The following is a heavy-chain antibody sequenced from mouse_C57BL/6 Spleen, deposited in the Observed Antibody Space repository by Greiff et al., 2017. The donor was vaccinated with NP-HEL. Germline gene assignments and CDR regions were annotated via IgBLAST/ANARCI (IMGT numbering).Heavy chain of an antibody. CDR2: ILPGSGST. D-gene: IGHD1-1*01. CDR3: ARGEYGSYWYVDG. CDR1: GYTFTGYW. Sequence: VQLQQSGAELMKPGASVKLSCKATGYTFTGYWIEWVKQRPGHGLEWIGEILPGSGSTNYNEKFKGKATFIADTSSTTAYLQLSGLTAEDSAIYYCARGEYGSYWYVDGRGTRATVTVAS. J-gene: IGHJ1*03. V-gene: IGHV1-9*01.